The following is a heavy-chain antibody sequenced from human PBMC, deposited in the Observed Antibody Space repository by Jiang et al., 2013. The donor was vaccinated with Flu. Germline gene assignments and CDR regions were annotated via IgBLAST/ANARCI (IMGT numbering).Heavy chain of an antibody. CDR3: ARAYGGNSPYYFDY. Sequence: SGAEVKKPGASVKVSCKASGYTFTSYAMHWVRQAPGQRLEWMGWINAGNGNTKYSQKFQGRVTITRDTSASTAYMELSSLRSEDTAVYYCARAYGGNSPYYFDYVGPGNPGTPSP. J-gene: IGHJ4*02. CDR1: GYTFTSYA. V-gene: IGHV1-3*01. CDR2: INAGNGNT. D-gene: IGHD4-23*01.